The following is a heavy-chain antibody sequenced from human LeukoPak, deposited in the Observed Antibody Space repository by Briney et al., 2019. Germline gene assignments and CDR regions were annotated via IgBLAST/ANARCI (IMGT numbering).Heavy chain of an antibody. CDR2: MKADSGNT. V-gene: IGHV1-8*01. CDR1: GYTFTISN. D-gene: IGHD4-17*01. Sequence: ASLKDSSMASGYTFTISNINGVPHALGQGREWMVRMKADSGNTGYAQKFQGRVTLTRDTSISTAYMELTSLRSEDTAVYYCARTLSRLNHYGDSAADYWGQGTLVTVSS. CDR3: ARTLSRLNHYGDSAADY. J-gene: IGHJ4*02.